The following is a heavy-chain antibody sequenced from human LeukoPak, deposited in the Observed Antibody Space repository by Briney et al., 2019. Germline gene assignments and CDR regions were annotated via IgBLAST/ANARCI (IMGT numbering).Heavy chain of an antibody. D-gene: IGHD6-13*01. V-gene: IGHV3-23*01. J-gene: IGHJ4*02. CDR2: ISGGGNAP. Sequence: GGSLRLSCAASGFGFGSYAMSWVRQAPGKGLEWVSVISGGGNAPYYADSVKGRFTISRDNSKNTVYLQMNSLRVDDTAVYYCARGGGLAAAGTRFDYWGQGTLVTVSS. CDR3: ARGGGLAAAGTRFDY. CDR1: GFGFGSYA.